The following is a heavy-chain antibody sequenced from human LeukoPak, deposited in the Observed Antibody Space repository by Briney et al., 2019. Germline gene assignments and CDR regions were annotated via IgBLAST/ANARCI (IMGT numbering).Heavy chain of an antibody. CDR3: AREGRFSEWLLSPYFDY. D-gene: IGHD3-3*01. CDR2: INPSGGST. CDR1: GYTFTSYY. J-gene: IGHJ4*02. V-gene: IGHV1-46*01. Sequence: VASVKVSCKASGYTFTSYYMHWVRRAPGQGLEWMGIINPSGGSTSYAQKFQGRVTMTRDMSTSTVYMELSSLRSEDTAAYYCAREGRFSEWLLSPYFDYWGQGTLVTVSS.